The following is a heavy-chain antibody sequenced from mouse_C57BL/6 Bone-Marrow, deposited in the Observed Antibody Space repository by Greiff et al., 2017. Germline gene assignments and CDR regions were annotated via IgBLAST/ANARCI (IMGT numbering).Heavy chain of an antibody. CDR2: INPSTGGT. CDR1: GYSFTGYY. Sequence: EVQLVESGPELVKPGASVKISCKASGYSFTGYYMNWVKQSPEKSLEWIGEINPSTGGTTYNQKFKAKATLTVDKSSSTAYMQLKSLTSEDSAVYYCARSHYYGSLYYFDYWGQGTTLTVSS. CDR3: ARSHYYGSLYYFDY. V-gene: IGHV1-42*01. J-gene: IGHJ2*01. D-gene: IGHD1-1*01.